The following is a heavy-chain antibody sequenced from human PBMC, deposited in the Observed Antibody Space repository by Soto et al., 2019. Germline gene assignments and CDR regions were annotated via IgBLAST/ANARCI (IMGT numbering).Heavy chain of an antibody. V-gene: IGHV4-39*01. CDR2: IYYSGST. CDR1: GGSISSSSYY. D-gene: IGHD3-16*01. J-gene: IGHJ6*02. Sequence: QLQLQESGPGLVKPSETLSLTCTVSGGSISSSSYYWGWIRQPPGKGLEWIGSIYYSGSTYYNPSLKSRLTISVDTSKNQFSLKLSSVTAADTAVYYCARLPLGIWATMDVWGQGTTVTVSS. CDR3: ARLPLGIWATMDV.